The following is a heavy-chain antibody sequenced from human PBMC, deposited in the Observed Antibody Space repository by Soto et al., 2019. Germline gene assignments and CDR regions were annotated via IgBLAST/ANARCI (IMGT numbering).Heavy chain of an antibody. Sequence: TLSLTCNVSGDSMTSPPYYWGWIRQPPGKGLEWIGTVYYSGATYYNPSLRGRLNVSADTSKNYFSLRLTSVAAADTAVYYCARHDDCVDHWGKGILVT. J-gene: IGHJ5*02. CDR2: VYYSGAT. D-gene: IGHD2-21*02. V-gene: IGHV4-39*01. CDR1: GDSMTSPPYY. CDR3: ARHDDCVDH.